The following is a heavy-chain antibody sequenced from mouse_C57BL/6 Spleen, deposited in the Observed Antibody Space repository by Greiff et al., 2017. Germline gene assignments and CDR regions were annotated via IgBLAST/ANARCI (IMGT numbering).Heavy chain of an antibody. CDR2: IDPSDSYT. J-gene: IGHJ3*01. CDR3: ARRDYDCIFDY. V-gene: IGHV1-69*01. CDR1: GYTFTSYW. Sequence: QVQLQQPGAELVMPGASVKLSCKASGYTFTSYWMHWVKQRPGQGLEWIGEIDPSDSYTNYNQKFKGKSTLTVDKSSSTAYMQLSSLTSEDSAVYYYARRDYDCIFDYWGQGTMVTVSA. D-gene: IGHD2-4*01.